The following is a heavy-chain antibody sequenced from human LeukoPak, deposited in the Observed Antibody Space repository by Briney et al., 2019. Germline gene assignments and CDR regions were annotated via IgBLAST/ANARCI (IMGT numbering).Heavy chain of an antibody. V-gene: IGHV3-30*18. CDR2: ISYDGSNK. Sequence: GRSLRLYCAASGFTFSSYGMHWVRQAPGKGLEWVAVISYDGSNKYYADSVKGRFTISRDNSKNTLYLQMNSLRAEDTAVYYCAKFTRWGQGTLVTVSS. D-gene: IGHD3-10*01. CDR1: GFTFSSYG. CDR3: AKFTR. J-gene: IGHJ4*02.